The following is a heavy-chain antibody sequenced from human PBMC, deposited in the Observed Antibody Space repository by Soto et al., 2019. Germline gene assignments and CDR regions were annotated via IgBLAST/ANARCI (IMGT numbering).Heavy chain of an antibody. CDR2: IIPILGIA. Sequence: QVQLVQSGAEVKKPGSSVKVSCKASGGTFSSYTISWMRQAPGQGLEWMGRIIPILGIANYAQKFQGRVTITADKSTSTAYMELSSLRSEDTAVYYCASIVGATEADYWGQGTLVTVSS. CDR1: GGTFSSYT. J-gene: IGHJ4*02. CDR3: ASIVGATEADY. V-gene: IGHV1-69*02. D-gene: IGHD1-26*01.